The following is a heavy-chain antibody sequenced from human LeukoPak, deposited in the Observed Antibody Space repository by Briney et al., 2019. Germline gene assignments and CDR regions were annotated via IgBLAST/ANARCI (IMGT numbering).Heavy chain of an antibody. Sequence: PSQTLSLTCTVSGGSISSSSYYWGWIRQPPGKGLEWIGSIYYSGSTYYNPSLKSRVTISVDTSKNQFSLKLSSVTAADTAVYYCARDYSSSWFSYYYGMDVWGQGTTVTVSS. D-gene: IGHD6-13*01. CDR3: ARDYSSSWFSYYYGMDV. J-gene: IGHJ6*02. CDR1: GGSISSSSYY. CDR2: IYYSGST. V-gene: IGHV4-39*07.